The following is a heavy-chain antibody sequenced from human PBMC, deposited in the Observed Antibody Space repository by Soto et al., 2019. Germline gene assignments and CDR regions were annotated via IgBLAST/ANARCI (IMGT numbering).Heavy chain of an antibody. CDR3: ARGGYSSSWEFDF. V-gene: IGHV1-8*01. Sequence: QVQLVQSGAEVRRPGASVRVSCKASGYTFTAYDINWVRQATGQGLEWMGWVSPHSASTGFAQKFRGRITMTTNTTITTAYMELTSLRPDDSAVYFCARGGYSSSWEFDFWCPGTLVTVSP. J-gene: IGHJ4*02. CDR2: VSPHSAST. D-gene: IGHD6-6*01. CDR1: GYTFTAYD.